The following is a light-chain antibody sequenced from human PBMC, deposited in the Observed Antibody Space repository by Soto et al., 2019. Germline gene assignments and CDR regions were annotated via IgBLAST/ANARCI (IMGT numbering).Light chain of an antibody. CDR3: HSYDSTLSGEL. J-gene: IGLJ3*02. V-gene: IGLV1-40*01. CDR1: SSNIGAGYD. CDR2: GNS. Sequence: QSVLTQPPSVSGAPGQRVTMSCTGSSSNIGAGYDVHWYQQLPGTAPKLLIYGNSNRPSGVPDRFSGSRSGTSASLAITGPQAEDEADYYCHSYDSTLSGELFGGGTQLTVL.